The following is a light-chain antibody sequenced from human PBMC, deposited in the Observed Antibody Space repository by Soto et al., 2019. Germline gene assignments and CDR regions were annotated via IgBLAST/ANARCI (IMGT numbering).Light chain of an antibody. CDR2: WAS. V-gene: IGKV4-1*01. Sequence: DIVMTQSPDSLAVSLGETATITCKSSQSVLFTSYNKDFLGWYQQKPGQPPKLLNYWASTRESGVPDRFSGSRSWTDFTLTNSSPEAEYGAGYYFQEYNSPPYTFGQGTKLEIK. CDR1: QSVLFTSYNKDF. CDR3: QEYNSPPYT. J-gene: IGKJ2*01.